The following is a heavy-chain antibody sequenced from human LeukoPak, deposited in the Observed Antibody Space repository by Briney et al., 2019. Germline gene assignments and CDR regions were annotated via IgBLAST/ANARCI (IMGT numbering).Heavy chain of an antibody. J-gene: IGHJ4*02. D-gene: IGHD6-13*01. CDR1: GGSISSYY. V-gene: IGHV4-4*07. CDR3: ARQIASAGTPGFDF. CDR2: IYSTGST. Sequence: SETLSLTCTVSGGSISSYYWSWIRQPAGKGLEWIGRIYSTGSTNYNPSLKSRVTMSVDTSKNQSSLRLRSVTAADTAVYYCARQIASAGTPGFDFWGQGALVTVSS.